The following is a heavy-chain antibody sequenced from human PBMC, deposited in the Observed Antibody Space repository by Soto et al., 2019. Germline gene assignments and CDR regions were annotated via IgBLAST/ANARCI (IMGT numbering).Heavy chain of an antibody. Sequence: GGSLRLSCAASGFTFSSYAMSWVRQAPGKGLEWVSAISGSGGSTYYADSVKGRFTISRDNSKNTLYLQMNSLRAEDTAVYYCAKDQDAREISSSPFDYWGQGTLVTVSS. CDR3: AKDQDAREISSSPFDY. CDR1: GFTFSSYA. CDR2: ISGSGGST. D-gene: IGHD6-6*01. J-gene: IGHJ4*02. V-gene: IGHV3-23*01.